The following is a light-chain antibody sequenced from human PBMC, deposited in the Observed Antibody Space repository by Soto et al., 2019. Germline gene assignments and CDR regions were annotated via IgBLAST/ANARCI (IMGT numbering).Light chain of an antibody. CDR3: RQYKNCPCT. V-gene: IGKV3-15*01. CDR1: QSVSRY. Sequence: EIVMTQSPASLSVSPGERVTLSCTASQSVSRYLAWYQQIPGQAPRLLIHGASTGAIGVPDRFTGSGSGTEFTLTVSSLHSEDSAIYYYRQYKNCPCTFGQGTKVEI. CDR2: GAS. J-gene: IGKJ1*01.